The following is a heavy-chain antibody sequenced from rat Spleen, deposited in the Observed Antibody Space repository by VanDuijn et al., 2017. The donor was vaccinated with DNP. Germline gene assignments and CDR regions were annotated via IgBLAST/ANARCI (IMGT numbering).Heavy chain of an antibody. CDR3: ARPDY. J-gene: IGHJ2*01. CDR1: GFTFSDYN. CDR2: ISYDGRVT. V-gene: IGHV5-7*01. Sequence: EVQLVQSGGGLVQPGRSLKLSCVASGFTFSDYNMAWVRQAPKKGLEWVATISYDGRVTYYRDSVKGRFTLSRDNAKSTLYLQIDSLRSEDTATYYCARPDYWGQGVMVTVSS.